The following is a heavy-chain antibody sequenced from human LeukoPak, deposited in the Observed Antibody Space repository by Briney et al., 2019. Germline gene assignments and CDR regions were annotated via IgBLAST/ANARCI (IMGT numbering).Heavy chain of an antibody. Sequence: SETLSLTCTVSGGSLRSSDYYWAWIRQPPGKGLEWIGNIYYSGTTYYSPSLKSRITMSADTSNNHFSLRLTSVTAADTAVYYCATRGTWVQPVDHWGQGALVIVSS. V-gene: IGHV4-39*02. CDR3: ATRGTWVQPVDH. D-gene: IGHD1-26*01. CDR2: IYYSGTT. CDR1: GGSLRSSDYY. J-gene: IGHJ5*02.